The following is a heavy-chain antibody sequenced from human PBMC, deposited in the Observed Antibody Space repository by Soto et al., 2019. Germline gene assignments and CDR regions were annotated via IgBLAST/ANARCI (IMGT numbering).Heavy chain of an antibody. Sequence: EVQLVESGGGLVKPGGSLSLSCAVSGFAFSSYSGNWVRQAPGRGLEWVSSISTSGDTYYADSVKGRLAISRDNAKNSLYLQMTSLRVEDTAVYYCARGADYTNSNFDYWGQGTLVTVSS. J-gene: IGHJ4*02. D-gene: IGHD4-4*01. CDR2: ISTSGDT. V-gene: IGHV3-21*01. CDR3: ARGADYTNSNFDY. CDR1: GFAFSSYS.